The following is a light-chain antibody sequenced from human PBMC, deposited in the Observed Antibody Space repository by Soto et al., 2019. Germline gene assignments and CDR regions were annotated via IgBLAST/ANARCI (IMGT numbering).Light chain of an antibody. V-gene: IGKV1-27*01. CDR3: QKYDNAPLT. Sequence: DIQMTQAPSSLSASVGDRVTITCRARQDISTYSAWYQQKPGKVPKLLISAAYTLQSGVPPRFSGSGSGTDFTRTITSLQPEDVAASYCQKYDNAPLTFGGGTKVEIK. CDR1: QDISTY. CDR2: AAY. J-gene: IGKJ4*01.